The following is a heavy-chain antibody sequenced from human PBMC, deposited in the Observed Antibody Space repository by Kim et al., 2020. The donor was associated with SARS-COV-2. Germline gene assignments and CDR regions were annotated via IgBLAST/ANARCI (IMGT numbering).Heavy chain of an antibody. J-gene: IGHJ5*02. CDR2: RYYSGST. D-gene: IGHD1-7*01. CDR1: GGSVSSGSYY. Sequence: SETLSLTCTVSGGSVSSGSYYWNWIRQPPGKGLEWIGYRYYSGSTNYNPSLKSRVTISVDTSKNQFSLQLSSVTAADTAVYYCARITGNYDRWFDAWGQGTLVTVSS. V-gene: IGHV4-61*01. CDR3: ARITGNYDRWFDA.